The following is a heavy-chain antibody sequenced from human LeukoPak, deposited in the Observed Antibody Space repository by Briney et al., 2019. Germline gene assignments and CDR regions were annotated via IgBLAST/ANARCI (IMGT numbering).Heavy chain of an antibody. CDR3: ARLSSSSWSYWFDP. D-gene: IGHD6-6*01. CDR1: GGSISSSSYY. V-gene: IGHV4-39*01. J-gene: IGHJ5*02. CDR2: IYYSGST. Sequence: SETLSLTCTAPGGSISSSSYYWGWTRHPPGKWLEWIGSIYYSGSTYYNPSLKSRVTISVDTAKNQFSLKLSAVTAADTAVYYCARLSSSSWSYWFDPWGQGTLVTVSS.